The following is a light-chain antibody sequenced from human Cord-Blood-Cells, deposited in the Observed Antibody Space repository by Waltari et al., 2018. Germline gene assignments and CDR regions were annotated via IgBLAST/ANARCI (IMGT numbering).Light chain of an antibody. CDR1: TGAVTSGYY. V-gene: IGLV7-43*01. Sequence: QTVVTQEPSLTVSPGGTVTLTCASSTGAVTSGYYPNWFQQKPGQAPRALIYRTSNKHPWTPARFSGSLLGGKAALTLSGVQPEDEAEYYCLLYYGGAQLVFGGGTKLTVL. J-gene: IGLJ3*02. CDR2: RTS. CDR3: LLYYGGAQLV.